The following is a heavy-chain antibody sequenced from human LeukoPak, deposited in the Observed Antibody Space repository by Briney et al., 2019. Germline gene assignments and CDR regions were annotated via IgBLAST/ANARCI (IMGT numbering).Heavy chain of an antibody. CDR2: ITGSGGST. Sequence: GGSLRLPCAASGFTFSSYAMSWVRQAPGKGLEWVSTITGSGGSTYYADSVKGRFTISTDNSKNTLYLQMNSLRAEDTAVYYCAKPPPDSSSWLFDYWGQGTLVTVSS. J-gene: IGHJ4*02. CDR1: GFTFSSYA. V-gene: IGHV3-23*01. D-gene: IGHD6-13*01. CDR3: AKPPPDSSSWLFDY.